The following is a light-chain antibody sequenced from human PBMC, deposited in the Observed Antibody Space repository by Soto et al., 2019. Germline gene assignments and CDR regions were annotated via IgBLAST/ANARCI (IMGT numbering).Light chain of an antibody. CDR2: GAS. CDR1: QSISSSF. V-gene: IGKV3-20*01. J-gene: IGKJ5*01. CDR3: QQYDNSPIT. Sequence: IGWPQYPGILSLSPGERASLSCATSQSISSSFLAWYQQKPGQAPRLLIYGASSRATGIPDRFSGTGSETDFTLTISRLEPEDFAVYYCQQYDNSPITFGQGTRLEIK.